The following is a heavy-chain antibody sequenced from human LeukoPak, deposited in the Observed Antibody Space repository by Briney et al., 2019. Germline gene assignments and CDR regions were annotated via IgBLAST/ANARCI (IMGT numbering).Heavy chain of an antibody. D-gene: IGHD3-16*01. V-gene: IGHV3-30*02. CDR1: GFIFNKYG. Sequence: GGALRLSCAVSGFIFNKYGMHWVRQAPGKGLEWVAFIRYDGNNKNYADSVKGRFTISRDNSKNTLYLQLNSLRAEDTAVYYCAKVSLFMINDAFDVWGQGTVVTVSS. CDR2: IRYDGNNK. CDR3: AKVSLFMINDAFDV. J-gene: IGHJ3*01.